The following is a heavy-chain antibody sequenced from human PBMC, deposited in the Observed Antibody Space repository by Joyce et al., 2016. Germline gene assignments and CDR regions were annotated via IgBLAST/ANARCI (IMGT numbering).Heavy chain of an antibody. J-gene: IGHJ4*02. CDR2: IIPIFATPEA. V-gene: IGHV1-69*06. D-gene: IGHD3-10*01. CDR1: GDTFSKYA. Sequence: QVQLVQSGAEVREPGSSVTVSCKASGDTFSKYAIGWVRQAPGQGLEWMGRIIPIFATPEANYAQKFQGRVTITADKSTSTAYMELSGLRSEDTALYFCARERYFGSGSSNYDYWGQGTLVTVSS. CDR3: ARERYFGSGSSNYDY.